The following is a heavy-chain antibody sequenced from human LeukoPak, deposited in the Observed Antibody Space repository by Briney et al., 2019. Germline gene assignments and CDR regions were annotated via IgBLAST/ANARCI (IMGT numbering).Heavy chain of an antibody. D-gene: IGHD6-19*01. Sequence: SETLSLTCAVYGGSFSGYYWSWIRQPPGKGLEWIGEINHSGSTNYNPSLKSRVTISVDTSKNQFSLKLSSVTAADTAVYYCASSLAVAGTTWFDPWGQGTLVTVSS. CDR1: GGSFSGYY. CDR2: INHSGST. J-gene: IGHJ5*02. V-gene: IGHV4-34*01. CDR3: ASSLAVAGTTWFDP.